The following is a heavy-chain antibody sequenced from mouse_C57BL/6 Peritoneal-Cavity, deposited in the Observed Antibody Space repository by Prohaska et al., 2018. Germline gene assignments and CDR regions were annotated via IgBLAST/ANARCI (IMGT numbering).Heavy chain of an antibody. V-gene: IGHV2-2*01. Sequence: GKCLEWLGVIWSGGSTDYNAAFISRLSISKDNSKSQVFVKMNRLQADDTAIYYCARGGVANYYFDYWGQGTTLTVSS. CDR2: IWSGGST. CDR3: ARGGVANYYFDY. D-gene: IGHD1-1*01. J-gene: IGHJ2*01.